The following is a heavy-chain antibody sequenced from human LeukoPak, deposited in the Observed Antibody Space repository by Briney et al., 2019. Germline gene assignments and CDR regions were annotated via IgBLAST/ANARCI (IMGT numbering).Heavy chain of an antibody. CDR1: GFTFSSYG. CDR2: IWYDGSNK. Sequence: GGSLRLSCAASGFTFSSYGMHWVRQAPGKGLEWVAVIWYDGSNKYYAGSVKGRFTISRDNSKNTLYLQMNSLRAEDTAVYYCARAPQAIFGVVITRYYGMDVWGQGTTVTVSS. D-gene: IGHD3-3*01. CDR3: ARAPQAIFGVVITRYYGMDV. V-gene: IGHV3-33*01. J-gene: IGHJ6*02.